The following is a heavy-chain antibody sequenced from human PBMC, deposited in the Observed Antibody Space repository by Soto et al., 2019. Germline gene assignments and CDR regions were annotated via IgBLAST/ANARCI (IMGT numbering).Heavy chain of an antibody. J-gene: IGHJ4*02. Sequence: GESLRLSCAASGFTFSRYWMGWVRQTPGKGLEWVANINQDGSEKYYVDSGKGRFTISRDNAKNSLYLQLNSLRAEDMAVYYCVRDPPILDFWGQGTLVTVS. V-gene: IGHV3-7*04. CDR2: INQDGSEK. D-gene: IGHD3-3*01. CDR3: VRDPPILDF. CDR1: GFTFSRYW.